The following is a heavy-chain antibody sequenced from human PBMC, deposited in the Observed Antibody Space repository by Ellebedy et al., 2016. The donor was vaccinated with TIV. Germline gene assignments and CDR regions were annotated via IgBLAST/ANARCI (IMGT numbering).Heavy chain of an antibody. CDR3: ARDRANHYFDH. CDR2: ISYDGSNK. Sequence: GESLKISCAASGFTFSSYWMSWVRQAPGKGLEWVATISYDGSNKYYADSVKGRFTISRDNSQSTLYLQMDSLRTEDTAVYYCARDRANHYFDHWGQGTLVTVSS. CDR1: GFTFSSYW. V-gene: IGHV3-30-3*01. J-gene: IGHJ4*02.